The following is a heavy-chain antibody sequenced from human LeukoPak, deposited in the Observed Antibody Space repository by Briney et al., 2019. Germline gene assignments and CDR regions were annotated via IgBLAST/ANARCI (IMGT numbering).Heavy chain of an antibody. CDR1: GFTFSSYT. V-gene: IGHV3-48*01. CDR3: ARDGISLVRGIIYDY. Sequence: AGGSLRLSCAASGFTFSSYTMNWVRQAPGKGLEWVSYISSSSSTIYYADSVKGRFTISRDNAKNSLYLQMHSLRAEDTAVYYCARDGISLVRGIIYDYWGQGTLVTVSS. J-gene: IGHJ4*02. CDR2: ISSSSSTI. D-gene: IGHD3-10*01.